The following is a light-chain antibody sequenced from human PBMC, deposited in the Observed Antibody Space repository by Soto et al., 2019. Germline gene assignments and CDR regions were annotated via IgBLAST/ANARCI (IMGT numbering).Light chain of an antibody. CDR3: AAWDDSLIGFYV. V-gene: IGLV1-44*01. CDR1: SSNIGSNT. J-gene: IGLJ1*01. Sequence: SALTHAPSVSGTPVQRVTVSCSGSSSNIGSNTVSWYQQLPGTAPKLLIYNTNQRPSGVPDRFSGSKSGTSASLAIRGLQSEDEAEYYCAAWDDSLIGFYVFGAGTKVTVL. CDR2: NTN.